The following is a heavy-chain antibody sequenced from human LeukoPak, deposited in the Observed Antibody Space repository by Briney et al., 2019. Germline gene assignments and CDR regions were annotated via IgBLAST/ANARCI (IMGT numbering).Heavy chain of an antibody. CDR1: GGTFSSYA. D-gene: IGHD3-22*01. Sequence: ASVNVSCKACGGTFSSYAIRWVRQAPGQGLEWMGGIIPIFGTAIYAQKFQGRVTNTTDKSTSTAYMELSSLRSEETAVYYCARGRPAFYSSGYYRDAFDIWGQGTMVTVSS. CDR3: ARGRPAFYSSGYYRDAFDI. CDR2: IIPIFGTA. J-gene: IGHJ3*02. V-gene: IGHV1-69*05.